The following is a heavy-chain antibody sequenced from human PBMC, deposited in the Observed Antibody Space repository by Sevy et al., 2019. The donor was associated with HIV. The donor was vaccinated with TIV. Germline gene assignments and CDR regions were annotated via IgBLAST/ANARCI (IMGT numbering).Heavy chain of an antibody. V-gene: IGHV3-7*03. D-gene: IGHD2-2*01. Sequence: GGSLRLSCGGSGFTFSSYWMSWVRQAPGKGLEWVANIKKDGSERYYVSSVKGRFTISRDNAKKSLYLQMNSLRTEDTAVYYCARDCSSSTCLWGLDVWGQGTTVTVSS. CDR3: ARDCSSSTCLWGLDV. CDR2: IKKDGSER. CDR1: GFTFSSYW. J-gene: IGHJ6*02.